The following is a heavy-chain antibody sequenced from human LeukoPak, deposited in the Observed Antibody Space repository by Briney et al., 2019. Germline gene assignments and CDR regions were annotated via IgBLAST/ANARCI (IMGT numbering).Heavy chain of an antibody. Sequence: GASVKVSCKASGYTFTSYYMHWVRQAPGQGLEWMGIINPSGGSTSYAQKFQGRVTMTRDTSASTVYMELSSLRSEDTAVYYCARLWGWRPSTYYYGSGSYYNVNWFDPWGQGTLVTVSS. J-gene: IGHJ5*02. V-gene: IGHV1-46*01. CDR1: GYTFTSYY. CDR3: ARLWGWRPSTYYYGSGSYYNVNWFDP. CDR2: INPSGGST. D-gene: IGHD3-10*01.